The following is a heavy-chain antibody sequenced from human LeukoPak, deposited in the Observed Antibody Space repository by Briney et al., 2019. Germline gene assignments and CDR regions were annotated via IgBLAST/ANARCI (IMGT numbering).Heavy chain of an antibody. CDR2: IWYDGSNK. D-gene: IGHD2-2*01. J-gene: IGHJ4*02. V-gene: IGHV3-30*02. Sequence: GGSLRLSCAASGFAFSHFGMYWVRQAPGKGLEWLAVIWYDGSNKYYADSVKGRFTISRDNSKNTLYLQMNSLRAEDTAVYYCAKVRANKRYCSSTSCPFDYWGQGTLVTVSS. CDR3: AKVRANKRYCSSTSCPFDY. CDR1: GFAFSHFG.